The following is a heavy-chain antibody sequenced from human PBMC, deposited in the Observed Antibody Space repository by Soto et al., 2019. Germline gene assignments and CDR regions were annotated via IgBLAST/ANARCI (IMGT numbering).Heavy chain of an antibody. D-gene: IGHD6-6*01. CDR3: ERDLEIIEYSTSSITYYYYYYMDV. CDR1: GDSVSSNSAA. V-gene: IGHV6-1*01. J-gene: IGHJ6*03. CDR2: TYYRSKWYN. Sequence: SETLSLTCAISGDSVSSNSAAWNWIRQSPSRGLEWLGRTYYRSKWYNDYAVSVKSRITINPDTTKNQFSLQLNSVTPEDTAVYYCERDLEIIEYSTSSITYYYYYYMDVWGKGTTVTVSS.